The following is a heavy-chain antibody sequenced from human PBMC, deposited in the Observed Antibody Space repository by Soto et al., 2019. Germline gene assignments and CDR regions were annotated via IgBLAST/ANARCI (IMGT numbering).Heavy chain of an antibody. V-gene: IGHV3-23*01. CDR2: LSGSGGTT. CDR1: GFTFSSYA. Sequence: EVHLLESGGGLVQPGGSLRLSCAASGFTFSSYAMSWVRQAPGKGLEWVSGLSGSGGTTYYADSVKGRFTISRDNSRNTLYLQMSSLRADDTAVYYCASKAWGLVPHWGQGTLVTVSS. J-gene: IGHJ4*02. D-gene: IGHD3-16*01. CDR3: ASKAWGLVPH.